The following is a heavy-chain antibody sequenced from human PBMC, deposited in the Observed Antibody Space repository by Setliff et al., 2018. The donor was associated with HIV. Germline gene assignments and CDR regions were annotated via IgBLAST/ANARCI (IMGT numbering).Heavy chain of an antibody. D-gene: IGHD2-15*01. CDR1: GFTFSDYN. CDR2: ISGTTNTI. J-gene: IGHJ3*02. Sequence: PGGSLRLSCTGSGFTFSDYNMNWVRQTPGKGLEWISYISGTTNTIYYADSVKGRFTISRDNSKNSLYLQMSILRDEDTAVYYCARDFRIIVPDVFDIWGRGTMVTVSS. V-gene: IGHV3-48*02. CDR3: ARDFRIIVPDVFDI.